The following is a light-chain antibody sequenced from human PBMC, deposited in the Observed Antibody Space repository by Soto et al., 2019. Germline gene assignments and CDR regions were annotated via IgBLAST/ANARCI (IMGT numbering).Light chain of an antibody. Sequence: EIVLTQSPGTLSLSPGERATLSCRASQSVSRRYLVWYQQKPGQAPRLLMYGSSSRATGIPDRFSGSGSGTDFTLTISRLEPEDFAVYYCQQYSNSHSTFGQGTKVEIK. V-gene: IGKV3-20*01. CDR2: GSS. CDR3: QQYSNSHST. J-gene: IGKJ1*01. CDR1: QSVSRRY.